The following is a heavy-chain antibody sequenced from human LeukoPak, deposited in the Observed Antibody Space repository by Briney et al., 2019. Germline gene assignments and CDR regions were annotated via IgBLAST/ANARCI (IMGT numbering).Heavy chain of an antibody. V-gene: IGHV3-7*01. CDR3: ARVSGYCSSTSCPIQYYYGMDV. J-gene: IGHJ6*02. CDR1: GFTFSRFW. D-gene: IGHD2-2*03. Sequence: PGGSLRLSCAAPGFTFSRFWMTWVRQAQGKGLEWVANINQDGSEKYYVDSVKGRFTISRDNAKNSLYLQMNSLRAEDTAVYYCARVSGYCSSTSCPIQYYYGMDVWGQGTTVTVSS. CDR2: INQDGSEK.